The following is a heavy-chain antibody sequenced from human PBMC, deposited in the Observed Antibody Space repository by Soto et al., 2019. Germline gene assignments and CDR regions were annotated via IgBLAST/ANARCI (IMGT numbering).Heavy chain of an antibody. CDR1: GFNFSSYA. J-gene: IGHJ4*02. CDR2: ISGSGGST. CDR3: ARGVFGITKVRGDDYSAY. V-gene: IGHV3-23*01. Sequence: SQRLSCAASGFNFSSYAMVLVRQAPGQGLEWVSAISGSGGSTYYADSVKGRLTISRDNSQTTLYLQMNSLRAEAPAVYYCARGVFGITKVRGDDYSAYWGQGTPVTVSS. D-gene: IGHD3-10*01.